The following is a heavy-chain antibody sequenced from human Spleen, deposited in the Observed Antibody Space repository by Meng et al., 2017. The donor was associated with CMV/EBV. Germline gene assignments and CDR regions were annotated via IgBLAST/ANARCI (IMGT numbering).Heavy chain of an antibody. Sequence: TGSGEQMRSRSYCGGWTSQHRGEGLEWIGRIYYSGSTYYNPSLKSRVTISVDTSKNQFSLKLSSVTAADTAMYYCARDNSGYYNLDYWGQGTLVTVSS. CDR1: GEQMRSRSYC. D-gene: IGHD3-22*01. J-gene: IGHJ4*02. V-gene: IGHV4-39*07. CDR3: ARDNSGYYNLDY. CDR2: IYYSGST.